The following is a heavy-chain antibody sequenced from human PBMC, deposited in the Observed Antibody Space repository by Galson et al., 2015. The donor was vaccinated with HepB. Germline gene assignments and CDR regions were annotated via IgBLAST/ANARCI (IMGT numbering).Heavy chain of an antibody. Sequence: SVKVSCKASGYTFTSNAMNWVRQAPGQGLEWMGWINTNTGNPTYAQGFTGRFVFSLDTSVSTAYLQISNLKAEDTAVYYCARGPLEYYSGGRCYLNYDFDYWGQGTLVTVSS. CDR3: ARGPLEYYSGGRCYLNYDFDY. D-gene: IGHD2-15*01. V-gene: IGHV7-4-1*02. CDR2: INTNTGNP. J-gene: IGHJ4*02. CDR1: GYTFTSNA.